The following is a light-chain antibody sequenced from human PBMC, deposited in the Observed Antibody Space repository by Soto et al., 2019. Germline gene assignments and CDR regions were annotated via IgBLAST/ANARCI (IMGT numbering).Light chain of an antibody. J-gene: IGLJ2*01. Sequence: QSALNQPASVSGSPGQSITISCTGTSSDVGGYNYVSWYQQHPGKAPKLMIYDVSNRPSGVSNRFSGSKSGNTASLTISGLQAEDEADYYCSSYTSSSTLGYVVFGGGTKLTVL. CDR2: DVS. V-gene: IGLV2-14*01. CDR1: SSDVGGYNY. CDR3: SSYTSSSTLGYVV.